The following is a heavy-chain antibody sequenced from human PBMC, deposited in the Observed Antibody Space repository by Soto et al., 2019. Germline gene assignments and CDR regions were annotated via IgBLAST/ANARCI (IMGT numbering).Heavy chain of an antibody. J-gene: IGHJ4*01. V-gene: IGHV6-1*01. CDR1: GDSVSSNSAG. CDR2: TYYRSKWYY. CDR3: ARGEQYSGRIFDY. Sequence: SQTLSLTCAVTGDSVSSNSAGWSWVRQSPSRGLEWLGRTYYRSKWYYEYAVSVRGRITINPDTSKNQYSLQLNSVTPEDTAVYFCARGEQYSGRIFDYWGQGTLVTVSS. D-gene: IGHD1-26*01.